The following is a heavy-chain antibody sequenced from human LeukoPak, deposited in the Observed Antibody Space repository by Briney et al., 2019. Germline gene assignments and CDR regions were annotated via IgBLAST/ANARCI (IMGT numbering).Heavy chain of an antibody. J-gene: IGHJ6*02. CDR1: GFTSSSYS. V-gene: IGHV3-48*01. CDR3: ARDTRSLMDV. D-gene: IGHD3-16*02. Sequence: PGGSLRLSCAASGFTSSSYSMNWVRQAPGKGPEWLSYISSNSATVYYADSVKGRFTVSRDNAKNSLYLQMNSLGAEDTAVYYCARDTRSLMDVWGQGTTVTVSS. CDR2: ISSNSATV.